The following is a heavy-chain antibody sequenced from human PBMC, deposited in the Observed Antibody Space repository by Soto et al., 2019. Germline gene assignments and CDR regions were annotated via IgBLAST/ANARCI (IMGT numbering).Heavy chain of an antibody. V-gene: IGHV3-15*01. CDR3: TTVLRSGDFDY. CDR2: IKTKNDDGAI. D-gene: IGHD1-26*01. CDR1: GFTFSNAW. J-gene: IGHJ4*02. Sequence: GGSLRLSCAASGFTFSNAWMSWVRQTPGKGLEWVGLIKTKNDDGAIDYTAPVKGRFTISRDDSKNTLYLQMNSLRTEDTAVYYCTTVLRSGDFDYWGQGSRVTVS.